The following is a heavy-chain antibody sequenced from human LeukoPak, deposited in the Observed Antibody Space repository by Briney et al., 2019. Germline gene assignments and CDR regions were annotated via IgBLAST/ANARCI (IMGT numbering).Heavy chain of an antibody. CDR1: GFTFSTYS. J-gene: IGHJ4*02. D-gene: IGHD2-2*01. Sequence: GGSLRLSCAASGFTFSTYSMNWVRQAPGKGLEWVSSISSSSSYIYYADSVKGRFTISRDNAKNSLYLQMNSLRDEGTAVYYCARCTATSSTSCYAVDYWGQGTLVTVSS. V-gene: IGHV3-21*01. CDR2: ISSSSSYI. CDR3: ARCTATSSTSCYAVDY.